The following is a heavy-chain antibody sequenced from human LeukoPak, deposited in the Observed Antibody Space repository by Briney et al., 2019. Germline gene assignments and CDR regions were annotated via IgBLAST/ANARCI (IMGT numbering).Heavy chain of an antibody. CDR3: ARHLYPHFDY. V-gene: IGHV4-39*01. Sequence: SETLSLTCTVSGGSISSSSYYWGWIRQPPGKGLEWIGSIYYSGSTYYNPSLKSRVTISVDTSKNQFSLKLSSVTAADTAAYYCARHLYPHFDYWGQGTLVTVSS. CDR1: GGSISSSSYY. J-gene: IGHJ4*02. CDR2: IYYSGST.